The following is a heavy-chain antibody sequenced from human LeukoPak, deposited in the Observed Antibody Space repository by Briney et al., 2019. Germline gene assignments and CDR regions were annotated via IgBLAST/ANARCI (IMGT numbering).Heavy chain of an antibody. CDR2: IIPILGIA. CDR1: GGTFSSYA. V-gene: IGHV1-69*04. J-gene: IGHJ4*02. Sequence: SVKVSCKASGGTFSSYAISWVRQAPGQGLEWMGRIIPILGIANYAQKFQGRVTITADKSTSTAYMELSSLRSEDTAVYYCARLRYFDWLSPGYYFDYWGQGTLVTVSS. D-gene: IGHD3-9*01. CDR3: ARLRYFDWLSPGYYFDY.